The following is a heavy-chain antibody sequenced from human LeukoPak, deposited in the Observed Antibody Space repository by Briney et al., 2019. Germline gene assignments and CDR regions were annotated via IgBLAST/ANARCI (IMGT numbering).Heavy chain of an antibody. Sequence: AWVKVSFKASGYTFTSYEISWVRQAPGQGREGMGWISAYNGNTNYAKKLQGRVTMTTDTSTSTAYVELRSLRSADTAVYYCARDTSPYQYSGYDYTNWFAPWGQGTRVTVSS. CDR3: ARDTSPYQYSGYDYTNWFAP. CDR2: ISAYNGNT. J-gene: IGHJ5*02. V-gene: IGHV1-18*01. CDR1: GYTFTSYE. D-gene: IGHD5-12*01.